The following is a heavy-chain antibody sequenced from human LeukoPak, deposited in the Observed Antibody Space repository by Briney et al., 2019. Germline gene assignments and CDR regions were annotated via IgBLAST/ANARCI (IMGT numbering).Heavy chain of an antibody. D-gene: IGHD3-10*01. J-gene: IGHJ3*02. Sequence: PGRSLRLSCAASGFTFDNYAMHWVRQAPGKGLEWVSGISWNSGSIGYADSVKGRFTISRDNAKNSLYLQMKSLRAEDTALYYCAKGVRITMARGAFDIWGQGTMVTVSS. CDR3: AKGVRITMARGAFDI. CDR1: GFTFDNYA. V-gene: IGHV3-9*01. CDR2: ISWNSGSI.